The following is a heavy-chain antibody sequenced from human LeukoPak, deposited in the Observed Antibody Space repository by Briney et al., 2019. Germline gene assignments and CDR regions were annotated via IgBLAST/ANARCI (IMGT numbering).Heavy chain of an antibody. J-gene: IGHJ6*02. D-gene: IGHD4-17*01. CDR1: GYTFTGYY. V-gene: IGHV1-69*10. CDR3: ARGKSRMTTVTTYDGMDV. Sequence: GASVKVSCKASGYTFTGYYMHWVRQAPGQGLEWMGWINPILGIANYAQKFQGRVTITADKSTSTAYMELSSLRSEDTAVYYCARGKSRMTTVTTYDGMDVWGQGTTVTVSS. CDR2: INPILGIA.